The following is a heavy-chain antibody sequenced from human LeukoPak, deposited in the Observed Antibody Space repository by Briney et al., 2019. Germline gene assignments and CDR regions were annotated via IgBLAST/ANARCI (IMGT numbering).Heavy chain of an antibody. CDR3: ASSWSDYGDYGVWFDP. V-gene: IGHV4-30-2*01. D-gene: IGHD4-17*01. CDR1: GGSISSGGYY. CDR2: IYHSGST. J-gene: IGHJ5*02. Sequence: SETLSLTCTVSGGSISSGGYYWSWIRQPPGKGLEWIGYIYHSGSTYYNPSLKSRVTISVDRSKNQFSLKLSSVTAADTAVYYCASSWSDYGDYGVWFDPWGQGTLVTVSS.